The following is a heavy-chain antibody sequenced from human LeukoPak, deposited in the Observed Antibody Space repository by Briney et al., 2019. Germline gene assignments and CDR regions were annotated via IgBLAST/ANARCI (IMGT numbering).Heavy chain of an antibody. D-gene: IGHD3-22*01. CDR2: INPNSGGT. CDR1: GYTFTGYY. Sequence: ASVKVSCTASGYTFTGYYMHWVRQAPGQGLEWMGWINPNSGGTNYAQKFQGRVTMTRDTSISTAYMELSRLRSDDTAVYYCARDLQDYYDSSGSGMDVWGQGTTVTVSS. J-gene: IGHJ6*02. CDR3: ARDLQDYYDSSGSGMDV. V-gene: IGHV1-2*02.